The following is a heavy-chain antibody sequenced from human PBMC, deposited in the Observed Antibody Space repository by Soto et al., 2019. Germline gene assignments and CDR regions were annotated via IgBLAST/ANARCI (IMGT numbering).Heavy chain of an antibody. CDR3: ARRDYDFWSGYCGY. J-gene: IGHJ4*02. V-gene: IGHV4-39*01. D-gene: IGHD3-3*01. Sequence: QLQLQESGPGLVKPSETLSLTCTVSGGSISSSSYYWGWIRQPPGKGLEWIGSIYYSGSTYYNPSLKSRVTISVDTSKNQFSLKLSSVTAADTAVYYCARRDYDFWSGYCGYWGQGTLVTVSS. CDR1: GGSISSSSYY. CDR2: IYYSGST.